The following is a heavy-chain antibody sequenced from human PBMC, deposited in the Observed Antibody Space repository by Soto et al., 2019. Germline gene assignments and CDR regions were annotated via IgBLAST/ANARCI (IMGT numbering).Heavy chain of an antibody. V-gene: IGHV4-4*07. D-gene: IGHD2-15*01. Sequence: QVQLQEPGPGLVKPSETLTLTCKVSSGSVSNYYWSWIRQPAGKGLEWIGRMYTGGSTNYNPSLKSRVTMSVDTSMNQFSLRLTSVTAADTAVYYCARASVGPPGGGSWTMPFDSWGRGTLVTVSS. J-gene: IGHJ4*02. CDR2: MYTGGST. CDR1: SGSVSNYY. CDR3: ARASVGPPGGGSWTMPFDS.